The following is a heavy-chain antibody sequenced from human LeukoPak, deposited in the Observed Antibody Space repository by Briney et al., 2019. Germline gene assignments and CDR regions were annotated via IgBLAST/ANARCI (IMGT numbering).Heavy chain of an antibody. CDR3: ARGHHGMEV. Sequence: PGGSLRLSCAASEFSFSDYYMSWIRQAPGKGLEWVSYISSSGSDTDYADSVKGRFTISRDNAKNSLFLQMNSLRAEDTAVYYCARGHHGMEVWGRGTTVTVSS. CDR2: ISSSGSDT. J-gene: IGHJ6*02. V-gene: IGHV3-11*05. CDR1: EFSFSDYY.